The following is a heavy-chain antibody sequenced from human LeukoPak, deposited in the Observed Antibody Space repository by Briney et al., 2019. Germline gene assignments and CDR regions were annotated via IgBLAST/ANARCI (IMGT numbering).Heavy chain of an antibody. CDR3: ARPLYYYDGSGYYD. CDR2: ISSSSSYI. J-gene: IGHJ4*02. V-gene: IGHV3-21*01. D-gene: IGHD3-22*01. CDR1: GFTFSSYS. Sequence: GGSLRLSCAASGFTFSSYSMNRVRQAPGKGLEWVSSISSSSSYIYYADSVKGRFTISRDNAKNSLYLQMNSLRAEDTAVYYCARPLYYYDGSGYYDWGQGTLVTVSS.